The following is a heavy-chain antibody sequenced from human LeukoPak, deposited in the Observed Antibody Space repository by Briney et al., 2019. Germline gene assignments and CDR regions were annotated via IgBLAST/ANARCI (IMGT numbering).Heavy chain of an antibody. Sequence: GGSLRLSCAASGFTFSDYYMSWIRQAPGKGLEWVGRIKSKTDGGTTDYAAPVKGRFTISRDDSKSTLYLQMNSLKTEDTAVYYCTTDPSRITMIVAHFDYWGQGTLVTVSS. D-gene: IGHD3-22*01. CDR2: IKSKTDGGTT. CDR1: GFTFSDYY. V-gene: IGHV3-15*01. J-gene: IGHJ4*02. CDR3: TTDPSRITMIVAHFDY.